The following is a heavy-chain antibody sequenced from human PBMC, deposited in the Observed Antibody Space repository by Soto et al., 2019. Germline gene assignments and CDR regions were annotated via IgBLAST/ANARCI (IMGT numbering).Heavy chain of an antibody. CDR3: ARDGRGIVVVPGEY. V-gene: IGHV4-30-2*01. J-gene: IGHJ4*02. CDR1: GGSISSGGYS. Sequence: QLQLQESGSGLVKPSQTLSLTCAVSGGSISSGGYSWSWIRQPPGKGLEWIGYIYHSGSTYYNPSLKSRGTISVDRSKNQFSLKLSSVTAADTAVYYWARDGRGIVVVPGEYWGQGTLVTVSS. D-gene: IGHD3-22*01. CDR2: IYHSGST.